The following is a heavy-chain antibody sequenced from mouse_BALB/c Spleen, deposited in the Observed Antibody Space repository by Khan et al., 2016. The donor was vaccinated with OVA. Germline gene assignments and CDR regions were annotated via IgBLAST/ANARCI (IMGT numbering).Heavy chain of an antibody. CDR2: ITPNNGGT. CDR3: TRGGHGSPFDY. Sequence: VQLQQSGPELVKPGASVKIPCKASGYTFTDYNMDWVKQSHGKSLEWIGDITPNNGGTIYNQRFKGKAKLTVDKSSSTAYMELRSLPSEDTAVYYCTRGGHGSPFDYWGQGTTLTVSS. CDR1: GYTFTDYN. V-gene: IGHV1-18*01. J-gene: IGHJ2*01. D-gene: IGHD1-1*01.